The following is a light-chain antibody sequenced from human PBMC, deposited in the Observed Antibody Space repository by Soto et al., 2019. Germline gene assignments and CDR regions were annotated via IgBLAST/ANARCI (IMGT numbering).Light chain of an antibody. CDR3: QQRHMLPIT. J-gene: IGKJ5*01. CDR1: QSFRGL. CDR2: DAY. Sequence: IAFTPSPGALSLSPGERASLSRRASQSFRGLLAWYQQKPGQAPRLLIYDAYNRATGIPPRFSGSGSGTDFTLTISSLEPEDSAVYYCQQRHMLPITFGQGTRLENK. V-gene: IGKV3-11*01.